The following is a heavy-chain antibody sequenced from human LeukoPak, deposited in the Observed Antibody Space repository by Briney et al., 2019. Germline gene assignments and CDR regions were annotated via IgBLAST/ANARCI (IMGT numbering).Heavy chain of an antibody. J-gene: IGHJ3*02. Sequence: ASVKVSCKASGYTFTSYYMHWVRQAPGQGLEWMGWINPNSGGTNYAQKFQGRVTMTRDTSISTAYMELSRLRSDDTAVYYCAGPDYYGSDEDAFDIWGQGTMVTVSS. D-gene: IGHD3-10*01. V-gene: IGHV1-2*02. CDR2: INPNSGGT. CDR1: GYTFTSYY. CDR3: AGPDYYGSDEDAFDI.